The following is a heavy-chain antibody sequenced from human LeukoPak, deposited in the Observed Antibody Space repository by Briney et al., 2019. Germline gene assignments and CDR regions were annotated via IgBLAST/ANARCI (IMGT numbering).Heavy chain of an antibody. CDR1: GGSISSYY. J-gene: IGHJ5*02. V-gene: IGHV4-59*01. Sequence: SETLSLTCTVSGGSISSYYWSWIRQPPGKGLEWIGYIYNSGSTNYNPSLNGGSINYNPSLKSRVTISVDTSRNQFSLKLNSVTAADTAVYYCARGAGWFDPWGQGTLVTVSS. CDR2: IYNSGSTNYNPSLNGGSI. CDR3: ARGAGWFDP. D-gene: IGHD6-13*01.